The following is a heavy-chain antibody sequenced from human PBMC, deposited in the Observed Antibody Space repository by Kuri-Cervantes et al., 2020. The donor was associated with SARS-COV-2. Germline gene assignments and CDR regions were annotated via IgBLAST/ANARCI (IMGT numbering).Heavy chain of an antibody. D-gene: IGHD3-22*01. CDR1: GFTFSSYW. J-gene: IGHJ4*02. CDR2: ISGDGGST. CDR3: AKGQGYYDSSGSYFDY. Sequence: GESLKISCAASGFTFSSYWMHWVRQAPGKGLEWVSLISGDGGSTYYADSVKGRFTISRDNSKNSLYLQMNSLRTEDTALYYCAKGQGYYDSSGSYFDYWGQGTLVTVSS. V-gene: IGHV3-43*02.